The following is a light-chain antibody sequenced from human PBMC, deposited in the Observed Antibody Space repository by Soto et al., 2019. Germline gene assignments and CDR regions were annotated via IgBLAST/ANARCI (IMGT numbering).Light chain of an antibody. CDR2: GAS. Sequence: EIVLTQSPGTLSLSPGESATLSCRASQILSSNYLAWYQQKPGQAPRLLIYGASGRATGIPDRFRGSGSGTDFTLTITRLEPEDFAVYYWQQYGGSPSITFGQGTRLEIK. J-gene: IGKJ5*01. V-gene: IGKV3-20*01. CDR1: QILSSNY. CDR3: QQYGGSPSIT.